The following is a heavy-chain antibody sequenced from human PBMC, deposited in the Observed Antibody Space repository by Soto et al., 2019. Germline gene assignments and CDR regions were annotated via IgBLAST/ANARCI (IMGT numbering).Heavy chain of an antibody. CDR3: ANSYDSSGLVAFDI. CDR1: GFTFSSYA. J-gene: IGHJ3*02. Sequence: QVQLVESGGGVVQPGRSLRLSCAASGFTFSSYAMHWVRQAPGKGLEWVAVISYDGSNKYYADSVKGRFTISRDNSKNTLYLQMNRLRAEDTAVYYCANSYDSSGLVAFDIWGQGTMVTVSS. D-gene: IGHD3-22*01. V-gene: IGHV3-30-3*01. CDR2: ISYDGSNK.